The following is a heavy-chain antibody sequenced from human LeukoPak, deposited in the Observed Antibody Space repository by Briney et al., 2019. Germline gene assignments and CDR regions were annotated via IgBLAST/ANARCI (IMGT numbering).Heavy chain of an antibody. CDR3: ERGWNWNGSDY. CDR2: SGST. Sequence: PSETLSLTCTVSGGSISSSSYYWGWIRQPPGKGLEWFGRSGSTYYNPSLKSRVTISVDTSKNQFSLKLSSVTAADTAVYYCERGWNWNGSDYWGQGTLVTVSS. J-gene: IGHJ4*02. D-gene: IGHD1-1*01. CDR1: GGSISSSSYY. V-gene: IGHV4-39*01.